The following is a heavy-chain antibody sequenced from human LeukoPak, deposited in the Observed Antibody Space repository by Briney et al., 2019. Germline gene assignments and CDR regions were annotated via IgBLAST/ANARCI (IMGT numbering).Heavy chain of an antibody. CDR3: ARDPLWFGETSDAFDI. Sequence: SETLSLTCTVSGGSISSYYWSWIRQPPGKGLEWIGYIYYSGSTNYNPSLKSRVTISVDTSKNQFSVKLSSVTAADTAVYYCARDPLWFGETSDAFDIWGQGTMVTVSS. V-gene: IGHV4-59*01. CDR1: GGSISSYY. J-gene: IGHJ3*02. CDR2: IYYSGST. D-gene: IGHD3-10*01.